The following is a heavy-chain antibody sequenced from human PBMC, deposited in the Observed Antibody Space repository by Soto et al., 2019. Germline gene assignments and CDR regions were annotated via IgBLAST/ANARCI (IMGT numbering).Heavy chain of an antibody. CDR2: INHSGST. V-gene: IGHV4-34*01. Sequence: SETLSLTCAVYGGSFSGYYWSWIRQPPGKGLEWIGEINHSGSTNYNPSLKSRVTISVDTSKNQFSLKLSSVTAADTAVYYCARERVFTVTRPYYFDYWGQGTLVTVSS. J-gene: IGHJ4*02. CDR3: ARERVFTVTRPYYFDY. D-gene: IGHD4-17*01. CDR1: GGSFSGYY.